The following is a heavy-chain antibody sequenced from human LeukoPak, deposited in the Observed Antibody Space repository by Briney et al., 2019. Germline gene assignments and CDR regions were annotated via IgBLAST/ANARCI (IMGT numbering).Heavy chain of an antibody. V-gene: IGHV1-69*13. CDR3: ARARRDILTGAGRVQYYFDY. D-gene: IGHD3-9*01. Sequence: SVKVSFKASGGTFSSYAISWVRQAPGQGLEWMGGIIPIFGTANYAQKFQGRVTITADESTSTAYMELSSLRSEDTAVYYCARARRDILTGAGRVQYYFDYWGQGTLVTVSS. CDR1: GGTFSSYA. CDR2: IIPIFGTA. J-gene: IGHJ4*02.